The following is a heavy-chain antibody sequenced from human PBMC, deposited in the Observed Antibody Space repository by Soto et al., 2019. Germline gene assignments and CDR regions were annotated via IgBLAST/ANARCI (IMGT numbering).Heavy chain of an antibody. D-gene: IGHD6-19*01. CDR1: GGSISSGGYY. CDR2: IYYSGST. V-gene: IGHV4-31*03. J-gene: IGHJ4*02. Sequence: SETLSLTCTVSGGSISSGGYYWSWIRQHPGKGLEWIGYIYYSGSTYYNPSLKSRVTISVDTSKNQFSLKLSSVTAADTAVYYCARDLGIAVAGTEGGFDYWGQGTLVTFSS. CDR3: ARDLGIAVAGTEGGFDY.